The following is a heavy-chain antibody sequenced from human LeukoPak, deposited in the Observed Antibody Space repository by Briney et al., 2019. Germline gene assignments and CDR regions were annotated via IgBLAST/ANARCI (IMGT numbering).Heavy chain of an antibody. J-gene: IGHJ6*03. CDR2: INPSGGST. CDR3: ARAMIVAADNDYYYYYYMDV. Sequence: ASVKVSCKASGGTFSSYAISWVRQAPGQGLEWMGIINPSGGSTSYAQKFQGRVTMTRDTSTSTVYMELSSLRSEDTAVYYCARAMIVAADNDYYYYYYMDVWGKGTTVTISS. V-gene: IGHV1-46*01. D-gene: IGHD3-22*01. CDR1: GGTFSSYA.